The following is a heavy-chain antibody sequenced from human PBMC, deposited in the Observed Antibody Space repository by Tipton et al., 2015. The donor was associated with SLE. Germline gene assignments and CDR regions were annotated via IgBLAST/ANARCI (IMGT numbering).Heavy chain of an antibody. Sequence: TLSLTCSVSGNSIYNGFYWGWIRQSPGKGLEWIGSIYRSGTAYYNPSLKSRVTMSVDTSKNQFSLKLTPVTAADTAVYYCARDPYDSWSDYQATFDYWGQGTLATVSP. J-gene: IGHJ4*02. D-gene: IGHD3-3*01. CDR3: ARDPYDSWSDYQATFDY. V-gene: IGHV4-38-2*02. CDR1: GNSIYNGFY. CDR2: IYRSGTA.